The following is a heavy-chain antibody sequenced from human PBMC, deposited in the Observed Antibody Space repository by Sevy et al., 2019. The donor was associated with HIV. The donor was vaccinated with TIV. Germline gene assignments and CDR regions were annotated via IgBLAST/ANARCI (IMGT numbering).Heavy chain of an antibody. V-gene: IGHV3-23*01. J-gene: IGHJ6*02. D-gene: IGHD3-16*01. Sequence: GGSLGLSCAASGFTFSSYAMSWVRQAPGKGLEWVSAISGSGGSTYYADSVKGRFTISRDNSKKTLYLQMNSLRAEDTAVYYCAKALRLGEFYYYYGMDVWGQGTTVTVSS. CDR2: ISGSGGST. CDR1: GFTFSSYA. CDR3: AKALRLGEFYYYYGMDV.